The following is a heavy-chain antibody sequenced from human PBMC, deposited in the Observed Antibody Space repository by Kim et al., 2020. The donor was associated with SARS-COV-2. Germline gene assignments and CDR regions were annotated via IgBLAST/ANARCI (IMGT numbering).Heavy chain of an antibody. CDR1: GGSISSYY. CDR3: ARGLNYYGSGSQRGSQSAKGQGWFDP. J-gene: IGHJ5*02. Sequence: SETLSLTCTVSGGSISSYYWSWIRQPPGKGLEWIGYIYYSGSTNYNPSLKSRVTISVDTSKNQFSLKLSSVTAADTAVYYCARGLNYYGSGSQRGSQSAKGQGWFDPWGQGTLVTVSS. D-gene: IGHD3-10*01. V-gene: IGHV4-59*13. CDR2: IYYSGST.